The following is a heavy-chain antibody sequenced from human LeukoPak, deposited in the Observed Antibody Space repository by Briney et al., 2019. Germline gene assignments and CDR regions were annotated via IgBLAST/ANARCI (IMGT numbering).Heavy chain of an antibody. CDR3: AKSPGVVSDWIDP. V-gene: IGHV3-23*01. Sequence: GGSLRLSCAASGFTFSSYAMSWVRQAPGKGLEWVSAISGSGANTYFADSVKGRFTISRDNSKNTLYLQMNSLRAEDTAVYYCAKSPGVVSDWIDPWGQGTLVTVSS. CDR2: ISGSGANT. J-gene: IGHJ5*02. CDR1: GFTFSSYA. D-gene: IGHD2-8*02.